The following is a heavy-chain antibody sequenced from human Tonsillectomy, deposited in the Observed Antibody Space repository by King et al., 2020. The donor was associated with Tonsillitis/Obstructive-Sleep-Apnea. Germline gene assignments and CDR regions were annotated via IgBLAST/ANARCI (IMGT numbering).Heavy chain of an antibody. V-gene: IGHV4-39*01. D-gene: IGHD1-14*01. CDR1: GGSISSSSYY. Sequence: LQLQESGPGLVKPSETLSLTCTVSGGSISSSSYYWGWIRQPPGKGLEWIGSIYYSGSTYYNPSLKSRVTISVDTSKNQFSLKLSSATAADTAVYYCARHPGFPWAELYFDYWGQGTLVTVSS. J-gene: IGHJ4*02. CDR2: IYYSGST. CDR3: ARHPGFPWAELYFDY.